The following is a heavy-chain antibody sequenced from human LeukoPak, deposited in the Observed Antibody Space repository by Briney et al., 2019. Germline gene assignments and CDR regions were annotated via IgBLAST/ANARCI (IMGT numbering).Heavy chain of an antibody. J-gene: IGHJ4*02. CDR2: IYYSGST. CDR3: ACITTGTTVDLHFDY. D-gene: IGHD1-1*01. V-gene: IGHV4-39*01. CDR1: GFTFSSYA. Sequence: PGGSLRLSCAASGFTFSSYAMSWVRQPPGKGLEWIGSIYYSGSTYYNPSLKSRVTISVDTSKNQFSLKLSSVTAADTAVYYCACITTGTTVDLHFDYWGQGTLVTVSS.